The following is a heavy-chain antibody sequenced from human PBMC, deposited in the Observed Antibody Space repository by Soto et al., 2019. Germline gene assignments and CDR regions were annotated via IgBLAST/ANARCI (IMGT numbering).Heavy chain of an antibody. J-gene: IGHJ4*02. Sequence: PSETLSLTWTVSGGSISSSDWWSWVRQPPGKGLEWIGEIYHSGSINYNPSLKSRVTISVDKSKNQFSLKLSSVTAADTAVYHCARSLSDSSGYYQSTTFDYWGQGTLVTVS. CDR2: IYHSGSI. CDR1: GGSISSSDW. V-gene: IGHV4-4*02. CDR3: ARSLSDSSGYYQSTTFDY. D-gene: IGHD3-22*01.